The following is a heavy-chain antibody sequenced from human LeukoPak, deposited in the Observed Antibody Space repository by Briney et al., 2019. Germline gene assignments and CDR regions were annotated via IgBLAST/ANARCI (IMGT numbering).Heavy chain of an antibody. CDR1: GGTFSSYA. CDR3: ARVVHGSGSYYLSWFDP. Sequence: ASVKVSCKASGGTFSSYAISWVRQAPGQGLEWMGGIIPIFGTANYAQKFQGRVTITADESTSTAYMELSSLRSEDTAVYYCARVVHGSGSYYLSWFDPWGQGTLVTVSS. J-gene: IGHJ5*02. V-gene: IGHV1-69*13. CDR2: IIPIFGTA. D-gene: IGHD3-10*01.